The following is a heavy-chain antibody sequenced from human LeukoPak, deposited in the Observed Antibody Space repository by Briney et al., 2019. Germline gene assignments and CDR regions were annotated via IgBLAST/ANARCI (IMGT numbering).Heavy chain of an antibody. CDR2: ISSSSSYI. CDR3: AKQRDMIVVVMAAGLDY. CDR1: GFTFSNSA. V-gene: IGHV3-21*01. Sequence: PGGSLRLSCAASGFTFSNSALSWVRQAPGKGLEWVSSISSSSSYIYYADSVKGRFTISRDNAKNSLYLQMNSLGAEDTAVYYCAKQRDMIVVVMAAGLDYWGQGTLVTVSS. J-gene: IGHJ4*02. D-gene: IGHD3-22*01.